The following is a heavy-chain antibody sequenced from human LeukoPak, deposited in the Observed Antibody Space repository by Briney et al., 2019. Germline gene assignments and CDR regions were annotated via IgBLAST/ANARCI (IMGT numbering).Heavy chain of an antibody. D-gene: IGHD1-26*01. CDR1: GGSISSYY. J-gene: IGHJ4*02. V-gene: IGHV4-59*01. CDR2: IYYSGST. CDR3: ARGSGGSSDY. Sequence: SETLSLTCTVSGGSISSYYWSWIRQPPGKGLEWIGYIYYSGSTNYNPSLKSRVTISVDTSKNQFSLKLSSVTAADTAVYYCARGSGGSSDYWGQGTLVTVSP.